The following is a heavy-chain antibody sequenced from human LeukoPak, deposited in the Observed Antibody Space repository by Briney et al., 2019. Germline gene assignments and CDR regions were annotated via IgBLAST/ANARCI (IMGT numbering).Heavy chain of an antibody. J-gene: IGHJ6*02. V-gene: IGHV1-69*04. CDR1: VGTFSSYA. D-gene: IGHD1-14*01. CDR3: ARVTHYYYYGMDV. Sequence: GASVKVSCTASVGTFSSYAISWVRQAPRQGLEWMGRIIPILGIANYAQKFQGRVTITADKSTSTAYMELSSLRSEDTAVYYCARVTHYYYYGMDVWGQGTTVTVSS. CDR2: IIPILGIA.